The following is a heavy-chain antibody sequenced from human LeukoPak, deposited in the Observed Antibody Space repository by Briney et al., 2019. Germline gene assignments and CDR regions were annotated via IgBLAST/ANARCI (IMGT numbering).Heavy chain of an antibody. Sequence: KSSETLSLTCTVSDDSITMYYWTWIRQPPGKGLEWIGYVDHTGSTKSNPSLNGRVSISRDTSNNFFSLRLRSVTAADTAVYFCARGRVSSSTWYSTYYYFFYMDFWGKGTTVTVSS. D-gene: IGHD4-11*01. CDR2: VDHTGST. CDR1: DDSITMYY. CDR3: ARGRVSSSTWYSTYYYFFYMDF. V-gene: IGHV4-59*01. J-gene: IGHJ6*03.